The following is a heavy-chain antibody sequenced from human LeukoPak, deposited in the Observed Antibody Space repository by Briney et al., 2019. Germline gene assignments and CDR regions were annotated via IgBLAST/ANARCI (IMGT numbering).Heavy chain of an antibody. CDR3: ARDRGVPRPYYFDQ. J-gene: IGHJ4*02. D-gene: IGHD3-10*01. V-gene: IGHV4-39*07. CDR1: GGSISSSSYY. CDR2: IHYNGST. Sequence: SETLSLTCTVSGGSISSSSYYWGCIRQPPGKGLEWIGSIHYNGSTCYNPSLESLVIMSVDTSKNQFSLNLTSVTAADAAMYYCARDRGVPRPYYFDQWGQGTLVTVSS.